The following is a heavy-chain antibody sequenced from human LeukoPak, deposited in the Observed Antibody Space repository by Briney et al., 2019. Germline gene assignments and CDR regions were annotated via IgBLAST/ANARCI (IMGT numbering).Heavy chain of an antibody. CDR2: IYYTGST. Sequence: SETLSLTCTVSGDSINNYYWSWIRQPPGKGLEWIGYIYYTGSTNYNTSLKSRVTISVDTSKNQFSLKLSSVTAADTAVYYCARGPSSGTGSTSIDYWGQGTLVTVSS. J-gene: IGHJ4*02. V-gene: IGHV4-59*01. CDR1: GDSINNYY. CDR3: ARGPSSGTGSTSIDY. D-gene: IGHD1-7*01.